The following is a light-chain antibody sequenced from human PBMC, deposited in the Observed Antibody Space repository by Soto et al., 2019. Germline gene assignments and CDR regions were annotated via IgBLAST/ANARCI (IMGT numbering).Light chain of an antibody. CDR2: DGS. Sequence: DIQMTQSPPSLSASVGDSVTITCQATQNIRNYLNWYQHKPGRAPKLLIYDGSSLQTGVPSRFSESGSGTDFTFIITDLQSEDAATYYCQQYDYVPLTFGGGTKVEI. CDR1: QNIRNY. CDR3: QQYDYVPLT. J-gene: IGKJ4*01. V-gene: IGKV1-33*01.